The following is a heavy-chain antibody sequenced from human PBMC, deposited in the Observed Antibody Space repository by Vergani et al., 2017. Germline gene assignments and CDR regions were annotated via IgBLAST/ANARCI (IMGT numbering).Heavy chain of an antibody. CDR3: AKYLRDSTDGLPDS. CDR1: GFTFRNYD. D-gene: IGHD2-21*02. J-gene: IGHJ4*02. Sequence: VQLVESGGGLVQPGGSLRLSCAAAGFTFRNYDMIWVRQAPGKGLEWLAYIGKDGINTRYRDAVKGRFTVSRDNSKDILYLQMDSLRSEDTALYYCAKYLRDSTDGLPDSWGPGTLVIVSS. CDR2: IGKDGINT. V-gene: IGHV3-30*02.